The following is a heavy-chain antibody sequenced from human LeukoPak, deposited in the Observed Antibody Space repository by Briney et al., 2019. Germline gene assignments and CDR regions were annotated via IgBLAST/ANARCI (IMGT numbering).Heavy chain of an antibody. D-gene: IGHD6-13*01. CDR1: GSTFSSYA. J-gene: IGHJ4*02. Sequence: ASVKVSCKASGSTFSSYAISWVRQAPGQGLEWMGGIIPIFGTANYAQKFQGRVTITADESTSTAYMELSSLRSEDTAVYYCARGYSSSWFRGGPFDYWGQGTLVTVSS. V-gene: IGHV1-69*01. CDR2: IIPIFGTA. CDR3: ARGYSSSWFRGGPFDY.